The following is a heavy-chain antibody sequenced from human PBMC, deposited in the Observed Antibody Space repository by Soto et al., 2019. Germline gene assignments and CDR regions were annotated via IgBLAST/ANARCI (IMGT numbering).Heavy chain of an antibody. CDR3: TRDQGGSYDSLFDP. J-gene: IGHJ5*02. D-gene: IGHD1-26*01. CDR1: FTFSMYS. Sequence: EVQVVESGGGLVQPGGSLRLSCSFTFSMYSMNWVRQAPGKGLEWVASISSGGTYIKYADSVKGRFTISRDNAKNSLSLQMNSLRVDDTAVYFCTRDQGGSYDSLFDPWGQGTLVTVSS. V-gene: IGHV3-21*01. CDR2: ISSGGTYI.